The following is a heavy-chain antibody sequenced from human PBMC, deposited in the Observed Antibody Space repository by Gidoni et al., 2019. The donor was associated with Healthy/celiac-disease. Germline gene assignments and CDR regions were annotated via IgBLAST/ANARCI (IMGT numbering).Heavy chain of an antibody. J-gene: IGHJ4*02. CDR2: IYYSGST. Sequence: QVQLQESGPGLVKPSQTLSLTCTVSGGSISSGGYYWSWIRQHPGKGLEWIGYIYYSGSTYYNPSLKSRVTISVDTSKNQFSLKLSSVTAADTAVYYCARSRAGDTAMVPLDYWGQGTLVTVSS. D-gene: IGHD5-18*01. CDR3: ARSRAGDTAMVPLDY. CDR1: GGSISSGGYY. V-gene: IGHV4-31*03.